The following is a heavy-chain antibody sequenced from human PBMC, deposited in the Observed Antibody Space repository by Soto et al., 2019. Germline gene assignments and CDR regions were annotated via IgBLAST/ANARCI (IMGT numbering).Heavy chain of an antibody. V-gene: IGHV3-21*01. CDR1: GFTFSSYS. CDR2: ISSSSTYI. J-gene: IGHJ5*02. Sequence: GGSLRLSCAASGFTFSSYSMNWVRQAPGKGLEWVSSISSSSTYIYYADSVKGRFTISRDNAKNSLYLQMNSLRAEDTGVYYCARDLAPARPAWFDPWGQGTLVTVSS. D-gene: IGHD2-15*01. CDR3: ARDLAPARPAWFDP.